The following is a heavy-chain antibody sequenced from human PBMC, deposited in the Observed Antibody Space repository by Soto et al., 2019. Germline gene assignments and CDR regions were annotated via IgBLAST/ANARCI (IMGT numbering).Heavy chain of an antibody. CDR1: GFTFDDYT. CDR3: AKESGGAGGDRHHYYYSGMDV. V-gene: IGHV3-43*01. CDR2: ISWDGGST. Sequence: LRLSCAASGFTFDDYTMHWVRQAPGKGLEWVSLISWDGGSTYYADSVKGRFTISRDNSKNSLYLQMNSLRTEDTALYYCAKESGGAGGDRHHYYYSGMDVWGQGPRSPSP. D-gene: IGHD3-16*01. J-gene: IGHJ6*02.